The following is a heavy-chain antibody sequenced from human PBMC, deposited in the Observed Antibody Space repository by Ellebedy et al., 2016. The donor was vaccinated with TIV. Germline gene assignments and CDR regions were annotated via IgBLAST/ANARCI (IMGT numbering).Heavy chain of an antibody. V-gene: IGHV3-66*01. Sequence: GESLKISCAASGFTVSSNYMSWVRQAPGKGLEWVSVIYSGGSTYYAASVKGRFTISRDNSKNTLYLQMNSLRAEDTAVYYCARDLSGYDVMGGDYWGQGTLVTVSS. D-gene: IGHD5-12*01. CDR3: ARDLSGYDVMGGDY. J-gene: IGHJ4*02. CDR2: IYSGGST. CDR1: GFTVSSNY.